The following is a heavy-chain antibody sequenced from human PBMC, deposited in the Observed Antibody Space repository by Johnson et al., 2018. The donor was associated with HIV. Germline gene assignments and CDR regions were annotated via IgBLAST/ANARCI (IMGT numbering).Heavy chain of an antibody. J-gene: IGHJ3*01. CDR2: INWNGGST. CDR3: ARAVRVGATTTIAFDF. CDR1: GFTFDDYA. V-gene: IGHV3-20*04. D-gene: IGHD1-26*01. Sequence: VQLVESGGGVVRPGGSLRLSCAASGFTFDDYAMHWVRQAPGKGLEWVSGINWNGGSTGYADSVKGRFTISRDNAKNSLYLQMNSLRDEDTALYYCARAVRVGATTTIAFDFWGQGTMVTVSS.